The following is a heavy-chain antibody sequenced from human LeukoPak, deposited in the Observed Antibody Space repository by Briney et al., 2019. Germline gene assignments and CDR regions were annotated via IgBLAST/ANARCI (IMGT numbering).Heavy chain of an antibody. CDR1: GFTFSNYC. D-gene: IGHD1-26*01. CDR3: VRDTGGSGSYPDY. V-gene: IGHV3-7*01. CDR2: IKQDGSER. Sequence: GGSLRLSCAASGFTFSNYCMTWVRQAPGKGLEGVANIKQDGSERYYVDSVRGRFTISRDNAKNSVYVQVNSLRVEDTAMYYCVRDTGGSGSYPDYWGQGVLVTVSS. J-gene: IGHJ4*02.